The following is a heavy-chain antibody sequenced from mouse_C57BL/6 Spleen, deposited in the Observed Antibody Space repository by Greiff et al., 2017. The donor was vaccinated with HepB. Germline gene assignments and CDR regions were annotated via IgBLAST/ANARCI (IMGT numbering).Heavy chain of an antibody. J-gene: IGHJ4*01. CDR3: ARGRAMDY. Sequence: QVQLQQSGAELVRPGASVKLSCKASGYTFTDYYINWVKQRPGQGLVWIARIYPGSGNTYYNEKFKGKATLTAEKSSSTAYMQLSSLTSEDSAVYFCARGRAMDYWGQGTSVTVSS. V-gene: IGHV1-76*01. CDR2: IYPGSGNT. CDR1: GYTFTDYY.